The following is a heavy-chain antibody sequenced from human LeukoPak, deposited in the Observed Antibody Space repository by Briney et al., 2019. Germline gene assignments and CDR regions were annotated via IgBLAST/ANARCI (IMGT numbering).Heavy chain of an antibody. D-gene: IGHD3-9*01. CDR1: GYSISSGYY. Sequence: SETLSLTCTVSGYSISSGYYWGWIRQPPGKGLERIGSIYHSGSTYYNPSLKSRVTISVDTSKNQFSLKLSSVTAADTAVYYCARDYDILTGDDAFDIWGQGTMVTVSS. CDR2: IYHSGST. V-gene: IGHV4-38-2*02. J-gene: IGHJ3*02. CDR3: ARDYDILTGDDAFDI.